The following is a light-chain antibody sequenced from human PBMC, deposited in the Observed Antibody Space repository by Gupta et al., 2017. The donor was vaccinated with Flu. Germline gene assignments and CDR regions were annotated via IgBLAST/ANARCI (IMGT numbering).Light chain of an antibody. Sequence: QSALTQPASVSGSPGQSITISCTGTSSDVGSYNLVSWYQQHPGKAPKLMIYEDSKRPSGVSNRFSGSKSGTTASLTISGLQAEDEADYYCCSYAGSSTNVVFGGGTKLTVL. V-gene: IGLV2-23*01. CDR1: SSDVGSYNL. CDR3: CSYAGSSTNVV. CDR2: EDS. J-gene: IGLJ2*01.